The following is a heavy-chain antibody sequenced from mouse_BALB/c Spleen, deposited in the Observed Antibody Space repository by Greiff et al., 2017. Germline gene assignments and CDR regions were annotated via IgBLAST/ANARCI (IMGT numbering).Heavy chain of an antibody. CDR2: IWAGGST. Sequence: QVQLQQSGPGLVAPSQSLSITCTVSGFSLTSYGVHWVRQPPGKGLEWLGVIWAGGSTNYNSALMSRLSISKDNSKSQVFLKMNSLQTDDTAMYYCAISQLKGFAYWGQGTLVTVSA. CDR1: GFSLTSYG. V-gene: IGHV2-9*02. J-gene: IGHJ3*01. CDR3: AISQLKGFAY. D-gene: IGHD1-3*01.